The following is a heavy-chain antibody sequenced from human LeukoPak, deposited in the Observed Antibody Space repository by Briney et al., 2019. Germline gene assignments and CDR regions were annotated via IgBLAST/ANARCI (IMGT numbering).Heavy chain of an antibody. V-gene: IGHV1-2*02. CDR1: GYTFTGYY. CDR3: ARERRRLVGFDP. Sequence: GASVKVSCKASGYTFTGYYMHWVRQAPGQGLEWMGWINPNSGGTYYAQKFQGRVTMTRDTSIGTAYMELSRLRSDDTAVYYCARERRRLVGFDPWGQGTLVTVSS. CDR2: INPNSGGT. J-gene: IGHJ5*02.